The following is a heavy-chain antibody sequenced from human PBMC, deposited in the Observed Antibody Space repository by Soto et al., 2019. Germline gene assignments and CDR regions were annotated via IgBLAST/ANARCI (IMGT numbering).Heavy chain of an antibody. V-gene: IGHV4-59*01. J-gene: IGHJ4*02. Sequence: SETLSLTCTVSGGSISSYYWSWIRQPPGKGLEWIGYIYYSGSTNYNPSLKSRVTISVDTSKNQFSLKLSSVTAADMAVYYCARGGGGLRYFDWLLDYWGQGTLVTVSS. CDR3: ARGGGGLRYFDWLLDY. CDR1: GGSISSYY. CDR2: IYYSGST. D-gene: IGHD3-9*01.